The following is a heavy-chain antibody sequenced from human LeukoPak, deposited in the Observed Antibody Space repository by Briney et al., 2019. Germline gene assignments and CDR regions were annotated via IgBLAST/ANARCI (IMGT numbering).Heavy chain of an antibody. V-gene: IGHV4-59*01. CDR2: IYCSGST. Sequence: PSETLSLTCTVSGGSISSYYWSWIRQPPGKGLEWIGYIYCSGSTNYNPSLKSRVTISVDTSKNQFSLKLSSVTAADTAVYYCARALRPSSGDYVWGSYRYRADYYGMDVWGKGTTVTVSS. CDR1: GGSISSYY. CDR3: ARALRPSSGDYVWGSYRYRADYYGMDV. D-gene: IGHD3-16*02. J-gene: IGHJ6*04.